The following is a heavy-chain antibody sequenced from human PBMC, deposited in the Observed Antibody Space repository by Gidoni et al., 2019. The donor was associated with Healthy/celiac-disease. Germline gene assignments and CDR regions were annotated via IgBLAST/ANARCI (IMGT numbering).Heavy chain of an antibody. Sequence: KKPGSSVKVSCKASGGTFSSYAISWVRQAPGQGLEWMGGIIPIFGTENYAQKFQGRVTITADESTSTAYMELSSLRSEDTAVYYCASGDDYYYGMDVWGQGTTVTVSS. D-gene: IGHD3-10*01. CDR2: IIPIFGTE. CDR1: GGTFSSYA. CDR3: ASGDDYYYGMDV. V-gene: IGHV1-69*01. J-gene: IGHJ6*02.